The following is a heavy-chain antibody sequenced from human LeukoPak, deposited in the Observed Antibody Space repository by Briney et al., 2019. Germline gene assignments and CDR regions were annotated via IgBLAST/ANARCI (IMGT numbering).Heavy chain of an antibody. V-gene: IGHV1-2*02. CDR1: GYTFTGYY. CDR2: INPNSGGT. J-gene: IGHJ5*02. Sequence: ASVKVSCKASGYTFTGYYMHWVRQAPGQGLEWMGWINPNSGGTNYAQKFQGRVTMTRDTSISTAYMELSRLRSDDTAVYYCARVGSRYCSGGSCYGWFDPWGQGTLVTVSS. CDR3: ARVGSRYCSGGSCYGWFDP. D-gene: IGHD2-15*01.